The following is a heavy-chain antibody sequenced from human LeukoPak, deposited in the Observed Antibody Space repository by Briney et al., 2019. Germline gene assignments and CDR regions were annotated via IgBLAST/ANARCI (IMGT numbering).Heavy chain of an antibody. D-gene: IGHD3-10*01. Sequence: SQTLSLTCAISVDSVSTNSAAWNWIRQSPSRGLEFLGRTYYRSKWYNDYAVSVKSRITINPDTSKNQFSLQLNSVTPYDTAVYFCARGRDSAFDIWGQGTMVTVSS. V-gene: IGHV6-1*01. CDR3: ARGRDSAFDI. CDR1: VDSVSTNSAA. J-gene: IGHJ3*02. CDR2: TYYRSKWYN.